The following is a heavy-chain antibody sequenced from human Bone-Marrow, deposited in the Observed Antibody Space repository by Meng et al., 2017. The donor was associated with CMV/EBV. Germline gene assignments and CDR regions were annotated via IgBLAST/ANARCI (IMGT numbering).Heavy chain of an antibody. Sequence: CRGYYWGWIRPPPGKGLGWIGSFYYSVSTCDTPSLKSRVTISVDTSKNQFSLKLSSVTAADTAVYYCARRVNYYDSSGYYYVWFDPWGQGTLVTVSS. V-gene: IGHV4-39*01. J-gene: IGHJ5*02. CDR2: FYYSVST. CDR3: ARRVNYYDSSGYYYVWFDP. D-gene: IGHD3-22*01. CDR1: CRGYY.